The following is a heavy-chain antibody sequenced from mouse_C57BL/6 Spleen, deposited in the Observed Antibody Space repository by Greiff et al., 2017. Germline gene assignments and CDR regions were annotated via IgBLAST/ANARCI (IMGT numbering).Heavy chain of an antibody. V-gene: IGHV5-6*01. CDR1: GFTFSSYG. Sequence: EVKLMESGGDLVKPGGSLKLSCAASGFTFSSYGMSWVRQTPDKRLEWVANISSGGSYTYYPDSVKGRFTISRDNAKNTLYLQMSSLKSEDTAMYYCARHGDYDYDRPSWFAYWGQGTLVTVSA. CDR3: ARHGDYDYDRPSWFAY. J-gene: IGHJ3*01. CDR2: ISSGGSYT. D-gene: IGHD2-4*01.